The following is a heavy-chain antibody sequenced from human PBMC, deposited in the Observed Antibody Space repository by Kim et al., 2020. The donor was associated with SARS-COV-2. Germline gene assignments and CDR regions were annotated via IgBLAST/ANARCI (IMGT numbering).Heavy chain of an antibody. J-gene: IGHJ4*02. V-gene: IGHV3-48*04. Sequence: GGSLRLSCAASGFTFSIYSMNWVRQAPGKGLEWVSHVPTSGSTTYYADSVKGRFTISRDNAKNSLYLHINSLRVEDTAVYYCARDKDYAFDYWGQGTLVTVSS. D-gene: IGHD4-17*01. CDR1: GFTFSIYS. CDR3: ARDKDYAFDY. CDR2: VPTSGSTT.